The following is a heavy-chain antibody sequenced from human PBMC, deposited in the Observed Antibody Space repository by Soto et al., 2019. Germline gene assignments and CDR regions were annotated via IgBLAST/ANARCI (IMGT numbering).Heavy chain of an antibody. V-gene: IGHV3-7*01. CDR1: EFTFSSHW. Sequence: GGSLRLSCAASEFTFSSHWMSWVRQAPGKGLEWVANIKQDGSEKYYVDSVKGRFTISRDNAKNSLYLQMNSLRAEDTAVYYCATPYDSSGRFDYWGQGTLVTVSS. J-gene: IGHJ4*02. CDR2: IKQDGSEK. D-gene: IGHD3-22*01. CDR3: ATPYDSSGRFDY.